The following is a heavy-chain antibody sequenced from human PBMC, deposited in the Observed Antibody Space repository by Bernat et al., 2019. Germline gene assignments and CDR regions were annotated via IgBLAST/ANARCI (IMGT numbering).Heavy chain of an antibody. Sequence: EVQLVESGGGLVQPGGSLRLSCSASGFTFSTYWMSWVRQAPGKGLEWVANIKEDGSEKDYVDSVKGRFTISRDNAKNSLYLYMNSLRVDDSAVYYCARAGWQWLPWDYWGQGTLVTVSS. J-gene: IGHJ4*02. V-gene: IGHV3-7*04. CDR3: ARAGWQWLPWDY. CDR2: IKEDGSEK. D-gene: IGHD6-19*01. CDR1: GFTFSTYW.